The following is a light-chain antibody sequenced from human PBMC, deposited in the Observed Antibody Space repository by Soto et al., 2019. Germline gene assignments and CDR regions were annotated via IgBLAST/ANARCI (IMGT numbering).Light chain of an antibody. V-gene: IGKV1-5*03. CDR3: QQYDNDSWT. CDR2: KAS. Sequence: DIQMTQSLSTLSASVGDRVIITCRASQSISSWLAWYQQKPGKAPNLLIYKASTLKSGVPSRFSGSGSGTEFTLTISSLQPDDFATYSCQQYDNDSWTFGQGTKVEIK. J-gene: IGKJ1*01. CDR1: QSISSW.